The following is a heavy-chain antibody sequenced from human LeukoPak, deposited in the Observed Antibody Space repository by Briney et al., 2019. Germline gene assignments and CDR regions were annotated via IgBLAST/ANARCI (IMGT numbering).Heavy chain of an antibody. CDR2: IIPILGIA. J-gene: IGHJ4*02. CDR3: AREDYYDSSGYYPTDY. D-gene: IGHD3-22*01. Sequence: GASVKVSCKASGGTFSSYAISWVRQAPGQGLEWMGRIIPILGIANYAQKFQGRVTITADKSTSTAYMELSSLRSEDTAVYYCAREDYYDSSGYYPTDYWGQGTLVTVSS. CDR1: GGTFSSYA. V-gene: IGHV1-69*04.